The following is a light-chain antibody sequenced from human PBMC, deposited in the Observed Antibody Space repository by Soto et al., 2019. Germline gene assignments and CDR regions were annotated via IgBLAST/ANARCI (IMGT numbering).Light chain of an antibody. V-gene: IGKV3-20*01. Sequence: EIVLTQSPGTLSLSPGERATLSCRASQSVSSSYLAWYQQKFGQAPRLLIYGASSRATGIPDRFSGSGSGTDFTLTISILEPEDFAVYYCQLYGSSSWTFGQGTKVEIK. CDR3: QLYGSSSWT. J-gene: IGKJ1*01. CDR1: QSVSSSY. CDR2: GAS.